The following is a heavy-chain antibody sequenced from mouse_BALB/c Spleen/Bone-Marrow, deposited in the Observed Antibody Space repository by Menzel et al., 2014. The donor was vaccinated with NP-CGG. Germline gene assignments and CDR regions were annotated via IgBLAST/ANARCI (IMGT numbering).Heavy chain of an antibody. V-gene: IGHV4-1*02. J-gene: IGHJ1*01. Sequence: EVHLVESGGGLVQPGGSLKLSCAASGFDFSRYWMSWVRQAPGKGLEWIGEINPDSSTINYTPSLKDKFIISRHNAKNTLYLQMDKVRSEDTALYYCTSYDGYYYWYCDVWGAGTTVTVSS. CDR2: INPDSSTI. D-gene: IGHD2-3*01. CDR3: TSYDGYYYWYCDV. CDR1: GFDFSRYW.